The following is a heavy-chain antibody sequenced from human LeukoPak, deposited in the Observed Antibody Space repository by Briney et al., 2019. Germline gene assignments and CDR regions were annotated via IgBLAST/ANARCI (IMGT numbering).Heavy chain of an antibody. V-gene: IGHV3-7*01. D-gene: IGHD5-24*01. Sequence: PGGSLRLSCVGSGFTLRKHWMTWVRQAPGKGLEWVANIKEEGSEENYVDSVKGRFTIYRDNAKKSVYLRMNSLRAEDTAVYYCARELSGDVIDSWGQGTLVTVSS. CDR3: ARELSGDVIDS. CDR2: IKEEGSEE. CDR1: GFTLRKHW. J-gene: IGHJ5*01.